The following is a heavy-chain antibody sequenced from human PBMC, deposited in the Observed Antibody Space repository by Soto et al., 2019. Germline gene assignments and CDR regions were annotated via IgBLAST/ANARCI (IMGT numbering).Heavy chain of an antibody. CDR3: AKDAGNEESLFDY. V-gene: IGHV3-23*01. CDR2: VNNDGRNT. CDR1: GFTFSDLG. J-gene: IGHJ4*02. Sequence: PGGSLRLSCEASGFTFSDLGMSWVRQIPGKGLEWVSTVNNDGRNTHYADSVEGRFTISRDNSKNTLYLQMGSLRAEDTAIYYCAKDAGNEESLFDYWGQGTLVTVSS.